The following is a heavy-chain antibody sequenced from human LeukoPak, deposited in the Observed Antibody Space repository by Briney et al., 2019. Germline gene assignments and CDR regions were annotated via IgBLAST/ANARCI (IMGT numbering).Heavy chain of an antibody. D-gene: IGHD5-12*01. CDR3: ARGSWLRAAFDY. V-gene: IGHV4-59*08. CDR1: GGSISSYY. J-gene: IGHJ4*02. Sequence: PSETLSLTCTVSGGSISSYYWSWIRQPPGKGLEWIGYIYYSGSTYYNPSLKSRVTISVDTSKNQFSLKLSSVTAADTAVYYCARGSWLRAAFDYWGQGTLVTVSS. CDR2: IYYSGST.